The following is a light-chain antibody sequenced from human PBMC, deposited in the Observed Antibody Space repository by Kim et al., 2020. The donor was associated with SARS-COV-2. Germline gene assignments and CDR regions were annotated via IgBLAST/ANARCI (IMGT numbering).Light chain of an antibody. CDR3: QQAHSFPYT. V-gene: IGKV1-12*01. Sequence: SASVRDRVTITCRTRQSIITYLAWYQQKPGKAPKLLIYTASILQSGVPSRFSGSGSGTVFTLTISTLQPEVIATYYCQQAHSFPYTFGQGTKLEI. CDR1: QSIITY. J-gene: IGKJ2*01. CDR2: TAS.